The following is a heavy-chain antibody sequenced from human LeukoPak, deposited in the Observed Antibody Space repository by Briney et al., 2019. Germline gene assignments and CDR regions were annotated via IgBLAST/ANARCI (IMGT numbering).Heavy chain of an antibody. CDR1: GFTFSGYS. CDR2: ISSSSSYI. V-gene: IGHV3-21*01. J-gene: IGHJ5*01. Sequence: GSLRLSCAASGFTFSGYSMNWVRQAPGKGLEWVSSISSSSSYIYYADSVQGRFTISRDNAKNMVYLQMNSLRADDTAIYYCTRAMTYFYGSVTYDWFDSWGQGTRVTVSS. CDR3: TRAMTYFYGSVTYDWFDS. D-gene: IGHD3-10*01.